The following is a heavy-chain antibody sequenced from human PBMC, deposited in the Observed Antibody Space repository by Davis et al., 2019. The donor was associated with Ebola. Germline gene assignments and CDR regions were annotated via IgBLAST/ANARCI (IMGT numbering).Heavy chain of an antibody. CDR3: PRSYYYVSSYNMDV. D-gene: IGHD3-22*01. J-gene: IGHJ6*02. CDR1: GFTFSGSA. V-gene: IGHV3-73*01. Sequence: GESLKISCAASGFTFSGSAMHWVRQASGKGLEWVGRIRSKANSYATAYAASVKGRFTISRDDSKNTLYLQMNSLRAEDTAVYYCPRSYYYVSSYNMDVWGQGTTVTVSS. CDR2: IRSKANSYAT.